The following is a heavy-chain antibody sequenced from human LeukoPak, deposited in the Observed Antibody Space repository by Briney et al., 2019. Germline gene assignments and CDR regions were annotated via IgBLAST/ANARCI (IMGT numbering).Heavy chain of an antibody. CDR2: IGIAGDT. J-gene: IGHJ2*01. CDR3: ARGQLVRAGYFDL. Sequence: GGSLRLSCATSGFTFSSYDIHWVRQVTGKGLEWVSAIGIAGDTYYLDSVKGRFTISRENAKNSLYLQMNSLRVGDTAVYYCARGQLVRAGYFDLWGRGTLVTVSS. CDR1: GFTFSSYD. V-gene: IGHV3-13*01. D-gene: IGHD3-10*01.